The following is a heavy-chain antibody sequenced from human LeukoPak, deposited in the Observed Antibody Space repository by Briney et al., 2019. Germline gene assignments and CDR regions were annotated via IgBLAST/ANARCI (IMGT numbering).Heavy chain of an antibody. J-gene: IGHJ4*02. V-gene: IGHV3-30*02. CDR3: ARLVGDRTIYDY. D-gene: IGHD1-26*01. CDR2: IRYDGSNK. Sequence: GGSLRLSCAASGFTFSNYGMHWVRQAPGKGLEWVAFIRYDGSNKYYADSVKGRFTVSRDNSKNTLYLQMNSLRVEDTAVYYCARLVGDRTIYDYWGQGTLVTVSS. CDR1: GFTFSNYG.